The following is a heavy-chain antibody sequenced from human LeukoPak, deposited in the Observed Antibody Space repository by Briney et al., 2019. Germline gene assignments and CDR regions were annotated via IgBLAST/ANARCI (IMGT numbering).Heavy chain of an antibody. D-gene: IGHD3-3*01. J-gene: IGHJ4*02. CDR2: IYWDDDK. V-gene: IGHV2-5*02. Sequence: SGPTLVKPTQTLTLTCTLSGFSLSTSGVGVGWIRQPPGKALEWPALIYWDDDKRYSPSLKSRLTITKDTSKNQVVLTMTNMDPVDTATYYCAHNFKIWSGTPPYYFDYWGQGTLVTVSS. CDR3: AHNFKIWSGTPPYYFDY. CDR1: GFSLSTSGVG.